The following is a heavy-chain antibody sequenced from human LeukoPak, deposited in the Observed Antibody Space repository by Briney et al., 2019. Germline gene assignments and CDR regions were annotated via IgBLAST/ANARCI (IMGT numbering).Heavy chain of an antibody. CDR1: GFTFDDYA. CDR3: VGNYYDSSGYYYFDY. Sequence: PGGSLRLSCAASGFTFDDYAMHWVRQAPGKGLEWVSGISWNSGSIGYADSVKGRFTISRDNAKNSLYLQMNSLRAEDTALYYCVGNYYDSSGYYYFDYWGQGTLVTVSS. V-gene: IGHV3-9*01. J-gene: IGHJ4*02. D-gene: IGHD3-22*01. CDR2: ISWNSGSI.